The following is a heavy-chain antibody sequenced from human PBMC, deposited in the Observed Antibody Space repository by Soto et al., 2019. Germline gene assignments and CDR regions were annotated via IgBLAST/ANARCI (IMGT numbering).Heavy chain of an antibody. Sequence: ASVKVSCKTSGYTFSNYGITWVRQAPGQPLEWLGWISLYSDGTNYAQKFQGRVSMTTDTSATTAYMELRSLRSDDTAVYYCARVVPGAEAWFGPWGQGTLVTVSS. V-gene: IGHV1-18*01. J-gene: IGHJ5*02. D-gene: IGHD2-2*01. CDR1: GYTFSNYG. CDR2: ISLYSDGT. CDR3: ARVVPGAEAWFGP.